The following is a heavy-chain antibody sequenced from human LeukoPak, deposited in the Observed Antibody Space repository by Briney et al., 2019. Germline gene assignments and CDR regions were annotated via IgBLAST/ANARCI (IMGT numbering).Heavy chain of an antibody. D-gene: IGHD3-22*01. J-gene: IGHJ4*02. CDR3: ARASYDSSGYFLFDY. CDR1: GGSISSYY. CDR2: IYYSGST. Sequence: SETLSLTCTVSGGSISSYYWSWIRQPPGKGLEWIGYIYYSGSTNYNPSLKSRVTISVDTSKNQFSLKLSSVTAADTAVYHCARASYDSSGYFLFDYWGQGTLVTVSS. V-gene: IGHV4-59*01.